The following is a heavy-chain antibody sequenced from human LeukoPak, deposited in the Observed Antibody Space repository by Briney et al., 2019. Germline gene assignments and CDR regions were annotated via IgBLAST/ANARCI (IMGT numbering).Heavy chain of an antibody. CDR3: ARLRGSYPDAFDI. Sequence: GESLKISCKGSGYTFTSYWIGWVRQMPGKGLEWMGIVYPGDSDTRYSPSFQGQVTISADKSISTAYLQWSSLKASDTAMYYCARLRGSYPDAFDIWGQGTMVTVSS. V-gene: IGHV5-51*01. D-gene: IGHD1-26*01. CDR2: VYPGDSDT. J-gene: IGHJ3*02. CDR1: GYTFTSYW.